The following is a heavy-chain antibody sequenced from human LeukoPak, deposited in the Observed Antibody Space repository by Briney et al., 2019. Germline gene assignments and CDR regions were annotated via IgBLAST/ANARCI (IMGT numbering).Heavy chain of an antibody. D-gene: IGHD1-14*01. CDR3: ARTGGLTDNVFDY. V-gene: IGHV1-2*06. J-gene: IGHJ4*02. CDR1: GYTFTGYY. CDR2: INPNSGGT. Sequence: ASVKVSCKASGYTFTGYYMHWVRQAPGQGLEWMGRINPNSGGTNYAQKLQVRVTMTTDTSTSTAYMELRSLRSDDTAVYYCARTGGLTDNVFDYWGQGTLVTVSS.